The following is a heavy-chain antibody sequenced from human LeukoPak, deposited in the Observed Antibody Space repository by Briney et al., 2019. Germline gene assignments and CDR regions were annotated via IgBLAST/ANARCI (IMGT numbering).Heavy chain of an antibody. CDR3: AKDNFDY. CDR2: ISYDGSNK. J-gene: IGHJ4*02. Sequence: GGSLRLSCAASGFTFSSYGMHWVRQAPGKGLEWVAVISYDGSNKYYADSVKGRFTISRDNSKNTLYLQMNSLRAEDTAVYYCAKDNFDYWGQGTLATVSS. CDR1: GFTFSSYG. V-gene: IGHV3-30*18.